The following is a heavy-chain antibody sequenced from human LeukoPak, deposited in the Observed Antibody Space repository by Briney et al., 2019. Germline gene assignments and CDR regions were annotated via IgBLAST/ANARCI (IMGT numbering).Heavy chain of an antibody. CDR3: ARDNWNYGSSMDV. V-gene: IGHV4-59*02. J-gene: IGHJ6*02. CDR2: IYYSGIT. Sequence: PSETLSLTCTVSGGSVSSYYWSWIRQPPGKGLEWIGYIYYSGITNYNPSLKSRVTISVDTSKNQFSLKLSSVTAADTAVYHCARDNWNYGSSMDVWGQGTTVTVSS. CDR1: GGSVSSYY. D-gene: IGHD1-7*01.